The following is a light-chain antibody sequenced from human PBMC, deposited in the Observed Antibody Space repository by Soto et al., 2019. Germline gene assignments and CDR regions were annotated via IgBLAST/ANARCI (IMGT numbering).Light chain of an antibody. CDR3: QQYGSSPIT. V-gene: IGKV3-20*01. CDR1: QSVSSSS. Sequence: EIVLTQSPGTLSLSPGDRATLSCRASQSVSSSSLAWYQQKPGQAPSLLIYGASSRATGIPDRFSGSGSGTDFTLTISRLEPEDVAVYYCQQYGSSPITFGQGTRLEIK. CDR2: GAS. J-gene: IGKJ5*01.